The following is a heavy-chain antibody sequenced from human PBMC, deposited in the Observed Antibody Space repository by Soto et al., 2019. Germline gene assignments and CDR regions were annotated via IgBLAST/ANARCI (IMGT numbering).Heavy chain of an antibody. D-gene: IGHD3-22*01. Sequence: SVKVSCKASGGTFSSYAISWVRQAPGQGLEWMGGIIPIFGTANYAQKFQGRVTITADESTSTAYMELSSLRSEDTAVYYCVSPNYYDSSGPNPYYYYGMDVWGQGTTVTVSS. CDR3: VSPNYYDSSGPNPYYYYGMDV. CDR1: GGTFSSYA. V-gene: IGHV1-69*13. J-gene: IGHJ6*02. CDR2: IIPIFGTA.